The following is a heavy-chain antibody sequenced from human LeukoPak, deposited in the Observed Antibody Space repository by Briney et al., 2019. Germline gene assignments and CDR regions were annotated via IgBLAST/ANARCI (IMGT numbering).Heavy chain of an antibody. Sequence: SETLSLTCTVSGGSISSSSYYWGWIRQPPGKGLEWIGSIYYSGSTYYNPSLKSRVTISVDTSKNQFSLKLSSVTAADTAVYYCASDEWFGELLYGFDPWGQGTLVTVSS. CDR1: GGSISSSSYY. D-gene: IGHD3-10*01. CDR3: ASDEWFGELLYGFDP. CDR2: IYYSGST. V-gene: IGHV4-39*01. J-gene: IGHJ5*02.